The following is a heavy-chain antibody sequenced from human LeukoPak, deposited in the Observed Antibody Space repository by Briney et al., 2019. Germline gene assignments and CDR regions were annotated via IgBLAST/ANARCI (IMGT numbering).Heavy chain of an antibody. CDR1: GFTFSNYW. J-gene: IGHJ4*02. CDR3: VRDGGVSGYDLLDY. Sequence: GGSLRLSCAASGFTFSNYWMSWVRQAPGKGLEWVAHINQDGSEEHYMDSVKARFIISRDNAKNSLSLQMDSLRAEDTAVYYCVRDGGVSGYDLLDYWGQGTLVTVS. D-gene: IGHD5-12*01. CDR2: INQDGSEE. V-gene: IGHV3-7*01.